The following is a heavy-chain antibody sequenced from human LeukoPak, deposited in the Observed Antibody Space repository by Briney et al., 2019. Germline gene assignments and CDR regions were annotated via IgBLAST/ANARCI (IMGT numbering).Heavy chain of an antibody. CDR1: GFTFSSYG. J-gene: IGHJ3*01. V-gene: IGHV3-30*03. CDR3: ARDSGAHGGDAFDV. CDR2: ISYDGSNK. Sequence: GRSLRLSCAASGFTFSSYGMHWVRQAPGKGLEWVAVISYDGSNKYYADSVKGRFTISRDNSKNTLYLQMNSLRAEDTAVYYCARDSGAHGGDAFDVWGQGTMVTVSS. D-gene: IGHD7-27*01.